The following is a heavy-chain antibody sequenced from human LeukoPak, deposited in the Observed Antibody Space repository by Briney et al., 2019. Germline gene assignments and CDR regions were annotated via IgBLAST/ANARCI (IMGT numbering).Heavy chain of an antibody. V-gene: IGHV4-31*03. J-gene: IGHJ4*02. D-gene: IGHD3-22*01. CDR2: IYYSGST. CDR1: GGSISSGGYY. CDR3: ARGFSYYYDSSGWPPFDY. Sequence: SETLSLTCTVSGGSISSGGYYWSWIRQHPGKGLEWIGYIYYSGSTYYNPSLKSRVTISVDTSKNQFSLKLSSVTAADTAVYYCARGFSYYYDSSGWPPFDYWGQGTLVTVFS.